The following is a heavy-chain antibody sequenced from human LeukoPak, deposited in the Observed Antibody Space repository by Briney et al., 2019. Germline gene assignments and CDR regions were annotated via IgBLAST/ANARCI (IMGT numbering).Heavy chain of an antibody. Sequence: GASVKVSCKASGYTFTSYDINWVRQATGQGLEWMGWMNPNSGNTGYAQKFQGRVPMTRNTSISTAYMELSSLRSEDTAVYYCARGIGAAAHFYYYYYYMDVWGKGTTVTVSS. D-gene: IGHD6-13*01. CDR1: GYTFTSYD. J-gene: IGHJ6*03. CDR3: ARGIGAAAHFYYYYYYMDV. CDR2: MNPNSGNT. V-gene: IGHV1-8*01.